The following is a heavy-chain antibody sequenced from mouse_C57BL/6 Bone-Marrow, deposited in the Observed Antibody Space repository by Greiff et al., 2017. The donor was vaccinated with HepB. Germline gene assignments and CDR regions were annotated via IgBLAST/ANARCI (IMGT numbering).Heavy chain of an antibody. V-gene: IGHV5-12*01. CDR3: ARQGLRH. Sequence: EVKLVESGGGLVQPGGSLKLSCAASGFTFSDYYMYWVRQTPEKRLEWVAYISNGGGSTYYPDTVKGRFTISRDNAKNTLYLQMSRLKSKDTAMYYCARQGLRHWGQGTLVTVSA. D-gene: IGHD1-2*01. CDR2: ISNGGGST. CDR1: GFTFSDYY. J-gene: IGHJ3*01.